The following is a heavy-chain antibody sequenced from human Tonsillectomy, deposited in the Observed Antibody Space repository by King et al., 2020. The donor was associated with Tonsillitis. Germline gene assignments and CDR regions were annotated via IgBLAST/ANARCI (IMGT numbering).Heavy chain of an antibody. CDR3: AKEAYGGGLRYGMDV. D-gene: IGHD4-23*01. CDR1: GFTFSSYA. CDR2: IYSGGSGT. V-gene: IGHV3-23*03. J-gene: IGHJ6*02. Sequence: VQLVESGGGLVQPGGSLRLSCAASGFTFSSYAVNWVRQAPGKGLEWVSVIYSGGSGTYYADSVKGRFTISRDNSKNTLYLQMNSLRAEDTAVYYCAKEAYGGGLRYGMDVWGQGTTVTVSS.